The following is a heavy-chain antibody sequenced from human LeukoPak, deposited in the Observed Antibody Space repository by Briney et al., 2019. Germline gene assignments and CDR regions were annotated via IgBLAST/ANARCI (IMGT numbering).Heavy chain of an antibody. Sequence: GGSLRLSCVASRFTFKTYSMIWVRRAPRKGLEWISYISSSSVIHYADSVKGRFTISRDNAKGSLYLQMNRLRVEDSAVYYCATAPQGGNDYMDVWGKGATVTVS. V-gene: IGHV3-48*04. CDR1: RFTFKTYS. CDR2: ISSSSVI. D-gene: IGHD3-16*01. J-gene: IGHJ6*03. CDR3: ATAPQGGNDYMDV.